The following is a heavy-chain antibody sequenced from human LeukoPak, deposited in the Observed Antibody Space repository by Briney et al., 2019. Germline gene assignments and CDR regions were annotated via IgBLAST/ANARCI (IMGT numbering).Heavy chain of an antibody. D-gene: IGHD5-12*01. J-gene: IGHJ4*02. CDR3: ARVKWLRPPFDY. Sequence: GGSLRLSCAASGFTFSSYAMSWVRQAPGKGLEWVSAISGSGGSTYYADSVKGRFTISRDNAKNSLYLQMNSLRAEDTAVYYCARVKWLRPPFDYWGQGTLVTVSS. CDR1: GFTFSSYA. V-gene: IGHV3-23*01. CDR2: ISGSGGST.